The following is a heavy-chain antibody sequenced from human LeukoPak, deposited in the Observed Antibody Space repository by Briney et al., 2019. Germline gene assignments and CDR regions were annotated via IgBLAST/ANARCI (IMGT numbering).Heavy chain of an antibody. Sequence: ETLSLTCAVYGGSFSGYYWSWIRQPPGKGLEWVSSISGSGSSTYYADSVKGRFSISRDNSKNTLYLQMDSLRGEDTAIYYCAKDYRIGYSDHFDYWGQGALVTVSS. CDR1: GGSFSGYY. J-gene: IGHJ4*02. V-gene: IGHV3-23*01. CDR3: AKDYRIGYSDHFDY. CDR2: ISGSGSST. D-gene: IGHD2-21*01.